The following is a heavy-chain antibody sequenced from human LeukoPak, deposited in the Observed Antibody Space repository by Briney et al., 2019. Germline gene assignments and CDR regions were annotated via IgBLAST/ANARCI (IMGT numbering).Heavy chain of an antibody. J-gene: IGHJ4*02. D-gene: IGHD2-15*01. CDR1: GYTFTSYA. CDR3: ARAISVVVVAATVFDY. CDR2: INAGNGNT. V-gene: IGHV1-3*01. Sequence: ASVKVSCKASGYTFTSYAMHWVRQAPGQRLEWMGWINAGNGNTKYSQKFQGRVTITRDTSASTAYMELSSLRSEDTAVYYCARAISVVVVAATVFDYWGQGTLVTVSS.